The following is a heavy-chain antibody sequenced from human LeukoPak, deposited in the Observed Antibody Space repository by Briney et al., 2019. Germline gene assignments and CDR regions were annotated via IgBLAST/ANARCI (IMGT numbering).Heavy chain of an antibody. Sequence: GGSLRLSCAASGFTFSSYAMSWVRQAPGKGLEWISTISGSGSTTYYGDSAKGRFTISRDSSKNTLDLQMNSLRAEDTAVYYYAKKVSRTIATGGFDCWGQGTLVIVSS. CDR2: ISGSGSTT. CDR1: GFTFSSYA. J-gene: IGHJ4*02. V-gene: IGHV3-23*01. CDR3: AKKVSRTIATGGFDC. D-gene: IGHD6-13*01.